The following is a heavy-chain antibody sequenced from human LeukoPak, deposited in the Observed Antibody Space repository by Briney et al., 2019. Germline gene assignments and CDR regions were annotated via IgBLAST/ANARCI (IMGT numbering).Heavy chain of an antibody. CDR2: VNGRGAAT. J-gene: IGHJ3*02. D-gene: IGHD2-2*01. V-gene: IGHV3-23*01. CDR3: AKDIRYEDYAYDI. Sequence: PGGSLRLSCAASGFSFSSYAMSWVRQGPGKGLEWVSSVNGRGAATFYADSVRGRFTISRDNSQNILFLKMNSLRVDDTAVYFCAKDIRYEDYAYDIWGQGTM. CDR1: GFSFSSYA.